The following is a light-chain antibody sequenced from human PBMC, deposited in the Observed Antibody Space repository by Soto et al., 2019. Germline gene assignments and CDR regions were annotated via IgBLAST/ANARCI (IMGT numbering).Light chain of an antibody. CDR2: WAS. V-gene: IGKV4-1*01. Sequence: DIVMTQSPDSLAVSLGERATINCKSSQSVLYSSNNKNYLAWYQQKSGQPPKLLINWASTRESGVPDRFSGSGSGTDFTLTISSLQAEDVAVYYCQQYYSIPYTFGQGTKLEIK. J-gene: IGKJ2*01. CDR1: QSVLYSSNNKNY. CDR3: QQYYSIPYT.